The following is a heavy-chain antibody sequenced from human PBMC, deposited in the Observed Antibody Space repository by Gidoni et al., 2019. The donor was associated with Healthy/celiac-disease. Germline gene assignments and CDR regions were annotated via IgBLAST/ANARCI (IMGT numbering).Heavy chain of an antibody. CDR2: IWHDGSNK. Sequence: QVQRVESGGGVVQPGRSLSISWAASGFTFSSYGMHWVRQAPGKGLEWVAVIWHDGSNKYYADSVKGRFTISRDNSKNTLYLQMNSLRAEDTAVYYCARPSSGYSAPFDPWGQGTLVTVSS. J-gene: IGHJ5*02. V-gene: IGHV3-33*01. CDR3: ARPSSGYSAPFDP. D-gene: IGHD3-22*01. CDR1: GFTFSSYG.